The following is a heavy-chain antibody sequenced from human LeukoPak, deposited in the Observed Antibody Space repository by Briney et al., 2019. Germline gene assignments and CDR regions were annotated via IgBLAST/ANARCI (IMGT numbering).Heavy chain of an antibody. D-gene: IGHD4-17*01. V-gene: IGHV3-15*01. CDR2: IKSKTDGGTT. Sequence: GGSLRLSCAASGFTFSNAWMSWVRQAPGKGLEWVGRIKSKTDGGTTDYAAPVKGRFTISRDDSKNTLYLQMNSLKTEDTAVYYCTTGFPPMYGDYGYWGQGTLVTVSS. CDR1: GFTFSNAW. J-gene: IGHJ4*02. CDR3: TTGFPPMYGDYGY.